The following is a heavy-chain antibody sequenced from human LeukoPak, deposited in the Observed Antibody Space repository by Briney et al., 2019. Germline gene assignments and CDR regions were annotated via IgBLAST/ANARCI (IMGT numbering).Heavy chain of an antibody. CDR1: GFVFSIYT. J-gene: IGHJ4*02. V-gene: IGHV3-23*01. Sequence: PGGSLRLSCSASGFVFSIYTMYWVRQAPGKGLEWVSNIGGSVGSMFYAASVKGRFAISRDNSKKTLFLQMNNLRVEDTAVYYCAKRGNSWDLFDYWGQGTLVTVSS. CDR2: IGGSVGSM. D-gene: IGHD6-13*01. CDR3: AKRGNSWDLFDY.